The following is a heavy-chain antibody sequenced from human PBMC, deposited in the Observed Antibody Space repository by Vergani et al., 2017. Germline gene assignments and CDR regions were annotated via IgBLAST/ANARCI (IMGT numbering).Heavy chain of an antibody. J-gene: IGHJ5*02. V-gene: IGHV3-23*01. CDR1: GFTFSSHG. CDR2: ITFNGEKT. CDR3: ARDLRLMYNRFDP. Sequence: EVQLMESGGGLVQPGGSLRLSCAASGFTFSSHGMNWVRQAPGKGLEWVSGITFNGEKTYYLDSVKGRFTVSRDNSKNTLYLQMNSLRAEDTAMYYCARDLRLMYNRFDPWGQGTLVTVSS. D-gene: IGHD3-3*01.